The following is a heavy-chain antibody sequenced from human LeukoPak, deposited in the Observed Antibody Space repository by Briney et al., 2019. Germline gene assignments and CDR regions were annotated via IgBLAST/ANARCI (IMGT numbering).Heavy chain of an antibody. Sequence: PSETLSLTCTVSGGSISTSGYYWGWIRQPPGKGLEWIGTIYYSGSTYSNPSLKSRVTISVDTSKNQFSLNPSSVTAADTAVYYCARSKGLDYFDYWGQGTLVTVSS. CDR2: IYYSGST. CDR3: ARSKGLDYFDY. CDR1: GGSISTSGYY. V-gene: IGHV4-39*01. J-gene: IGHJ4*02.